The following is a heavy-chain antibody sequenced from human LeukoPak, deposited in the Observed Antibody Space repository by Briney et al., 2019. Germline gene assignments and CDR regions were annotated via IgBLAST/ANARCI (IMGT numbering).Heavy chain of an antibody. CDR2: IYYSGST. J-gene: IGHJ4*02. V-gene: IGHV4-39*07. CDR1: GGSISSSRYY. Sequence: SETLSLTCTVSGGSISSSRYYWGWIRQPPGKGLEWIGSIYYSGSTYYNPSLKSRVTISVDTSKNQFSLKLSSVTAADTAVYYCARDSRGIAAAGDYWGQGTLVTVSS. D-gene: IGHD6-13*01. CDR3: ARDSRGIAAAGDY.